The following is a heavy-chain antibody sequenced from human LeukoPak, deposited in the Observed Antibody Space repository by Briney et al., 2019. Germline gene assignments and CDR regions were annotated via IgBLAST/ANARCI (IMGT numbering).Heavy chain of an antibody. CDR1: GFTFSSYS. J-gene: IGHJ4*02. CDR2: ISSSSSYI. D-gene: IGHD3-22*01. Sequence: PGGSLRLSCAASGFTFSSYSMNWVRQAPGKGLEWVSSISSSSSYIYYADSVKGRFTISRDNAKNSLYLQMNSLGAEDTAVYYCARDEDSSGYCDYWGQGTLVTVSS. CDR3: ARDEDSSGYCDY. V-gene: IGHV3-21*01.